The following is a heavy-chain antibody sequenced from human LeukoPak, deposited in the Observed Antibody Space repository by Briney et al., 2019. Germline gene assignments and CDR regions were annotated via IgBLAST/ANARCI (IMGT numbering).Heavy chain of an antibody. CDR3: AAVYDGAAGYFDL. CDR1: GYTFTSYY. D-gene: IGHD3-22*01. V-gene: IGHV1-46*01. J-gene: IGHJ2*01. CDR2: INPSGGST. Sequence: ASVKVSCKASGYTFTSYYMHWVRQAPGQGLEWMGIINPSGGSTSYTQKFQGRVTISADKSMITAYMDLTNVTSEDTAVYYCAAVYDGAAGYFDLWGRGTLITVSS.